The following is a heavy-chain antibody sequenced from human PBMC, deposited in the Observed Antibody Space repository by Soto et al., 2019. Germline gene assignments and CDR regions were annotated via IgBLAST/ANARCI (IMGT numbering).Heavy chain of an antibody. D-gene: IGHD1-1*01. CDR3: ARQGYGPQHGPVGA. CDR2: INHDGYS. V-gene: IGHV4-59*08. Sequence: QVQLQQSGPGLVKPSETLSLTCTVSGGSIINYYCSWFRQSPGKGLEWIGYINHDGYSAYNLSLKRRVTMSADPLKTQFSLMLDSVTATDSAVYYCARQGYGPQHGPVGARGQGTTFIVSS. J-gene: IGHJ6*02. CDR1: GGSIINYY.